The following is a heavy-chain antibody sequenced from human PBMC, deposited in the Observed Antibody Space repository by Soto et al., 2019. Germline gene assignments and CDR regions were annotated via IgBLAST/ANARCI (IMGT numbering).Heavy chain of an antibody. CDR2: IYYSGST. CDR1: GGSISSGGYY. D-gene: IGHD3-22*01. CDR3: ARWHYYDSSGYPSFDYGMDV. Sequence: SETLSLTCTVSGGSISSGGYYWSWIRQHPGKGLEWIGYIYYSGSTYYNPSLKSRVTISVDTSKNQFSLKLSSVTAADTAVYYCARWHYYDSSGYPSFDYGMDVWGQGTTVTVSS. V-gene: IGHV4-31*03. J-gene: IGHJ6*02.